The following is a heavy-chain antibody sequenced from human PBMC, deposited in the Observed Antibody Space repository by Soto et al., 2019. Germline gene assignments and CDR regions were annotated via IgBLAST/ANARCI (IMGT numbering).Heavy chain of an antibody. CDR2: ISGSGGST. CDR3: AKSPGPFFDY. CDR1: GFAFSIYA. J-gene: IGHJ4*02. Sequence: PGGSLRLSCAASGFAFSIYAMSWVRQAPGKGLEWVSAISGSGGSTYYADSVKGQFTISRDNSKNTLYLQMNSLRAEDTAVYYCAKSPGPFFDYWGQGTLVTVSS. V-gene: IGHV3-23*01.